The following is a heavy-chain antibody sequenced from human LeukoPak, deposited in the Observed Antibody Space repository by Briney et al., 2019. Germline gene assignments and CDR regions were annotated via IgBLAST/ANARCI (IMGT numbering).Heavy chain of an antibody. D-gene: IGHD5-12*01. J-gene: IGHJ5*02. Sequence: GSLRLSCAASGFRFSTFWMSWVRQPPGKGLEWIGSIYYSGSTYYNPSLKSRVTISVDTSKNQFSLKLSSVTAADTAVYYCARHESSGYSGYDPWNWFDPWGQGTLVTVSS. CDR2: IYYSGST. CDR3: ARHESSGYSGYDPWNWFDP. CDR1: GFRFSTFW. V-gene: IGHV4-39*01.